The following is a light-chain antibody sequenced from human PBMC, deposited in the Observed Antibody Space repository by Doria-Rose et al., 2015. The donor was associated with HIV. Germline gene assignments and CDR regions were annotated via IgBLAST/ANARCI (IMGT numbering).Light chain of an antibody. J-gene: IGKJ3*01. CDR3: QQYYDTPS. V-gene: IGKV4-1*01. Sequence: DIRMTQSPESLGMSLGERATLNCKSNQSLLYTSTNYLAWYQQKPGQTPKLLIYRASTRQSGVPARFSGSGSGTDFTLTISSLEAEDVAVYYCQQYYDTPSFGPGTTVDIK. CDR1: QSLLYTSTNY. CDR2: RAS.